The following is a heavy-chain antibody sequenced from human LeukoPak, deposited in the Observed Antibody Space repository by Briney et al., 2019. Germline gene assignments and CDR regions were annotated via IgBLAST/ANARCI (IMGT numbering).Heavy chain of an antibody. Sequence: PSETLSLTCTVSGGSISSGGYYWSWIRQHPGKGLEWIGYIYYSGSTYYNPSLKSRVTISVDTSKNQFSLKLSSVTAADTAVYYCARDSIGSATMVRGVENWFDPWGQGTLVTVYS. V-gene: IGHV4-31*03. D-gene: IGHD3-10*01. CDR3: ARDSIGSATMVRGVENWFDP. CDR2: IYYSGST. J-gene: IGHJ5*02. CDR1: GGSISSGGYY.